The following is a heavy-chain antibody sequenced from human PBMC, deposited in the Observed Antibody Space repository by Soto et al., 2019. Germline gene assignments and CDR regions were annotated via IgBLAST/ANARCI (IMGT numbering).Heavy chain of an antibody. V-gene: IGHV1-69*08. Sequence: QVQLVQSAAEVKKPGSSVKVSCKASGGTFSSYTISWVRQAPGQGLEWMGRIIPILGIANYAQKFQGRVTITADKSTSTAYMELSSLRSEDTAVYYCARDTAGDYSSDWGQGTLVTVSS. CDR2: IIPILGIA. J-gene: IGHJ4*02. D-gene: IGHD2-15*01. CDR1: GGTFSSYT. CDR3: ARDTAGDYSSD.